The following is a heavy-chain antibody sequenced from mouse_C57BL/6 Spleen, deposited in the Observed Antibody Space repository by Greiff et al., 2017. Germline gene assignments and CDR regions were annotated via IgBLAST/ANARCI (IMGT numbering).Heavy chain of an antibody. CDR1: GYTFTSYW. J-gene: IGHJ1*03. Sequence: QVQLQQPGAELVKPGASVKLSCKASGYTFTSYWMHWVKQRPGQGLEWIGMIHPNSGSTNYNEKFKSKATLTVDKSSSTAYMQLSSLTSEDSAVYDCARGGGNYGGYCDVWGTGTTVTVSS. D-gene: IGHD2-1*01. CDR3: ARGGGNYGGYCDV. V-gene: IGHV1-64*01. CDR2: IHPNSGST.